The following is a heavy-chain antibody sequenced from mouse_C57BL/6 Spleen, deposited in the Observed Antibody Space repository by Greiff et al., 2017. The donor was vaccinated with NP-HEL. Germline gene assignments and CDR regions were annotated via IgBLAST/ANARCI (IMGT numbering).Heavy chain of an antibody. CDR2: IDPSDSYT. J-gene: IGHJ1*03. Sequence: QVHVKQPGAELVMPGASVKLSCKASGYTFTSYWMHWVKQRPGQGLEWIGEIDPSDSYTNYNQKFKGKSTLTVDKSSSTAYMQLSSLTSEDSAVYYCARAQTGVPTGYFDVWGTGTTVTVSS. CDR3: ARAQTGVPTGYFDV. CDR1: GYTFTSYW. V-gene: IGHV1-69*01. D-gene: IGHD5-1*01.